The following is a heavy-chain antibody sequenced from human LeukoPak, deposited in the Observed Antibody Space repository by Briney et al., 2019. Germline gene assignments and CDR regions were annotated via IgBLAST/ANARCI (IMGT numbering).Heavy chain of an antibody. CDR1: CGVFHGYY. Sequence: SETLFLTFAGYCGVFHGYYWSLIRQSPGKGLEGIGEGDHSGRTNYNPSLKSRLTMSVDTSKNQFSLKLTSVTAADTAIYYCARVPPPGATAYGAVDSWGRGTLVTVSS. D-gene: IGHD3-10*01. J-gene: IGHJ5*01. V-gene: IGHV4-34*01. CDR3: ARVPPPGATAYGAVDS. CDR2: GDHSGRT.